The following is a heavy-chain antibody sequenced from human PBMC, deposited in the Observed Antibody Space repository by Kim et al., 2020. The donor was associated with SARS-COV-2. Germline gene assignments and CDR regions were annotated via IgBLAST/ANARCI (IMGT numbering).Heavy chain of an antibody. D-gene: IGHD2-2*01. V-gene: IGHV3-30-3*01. J-gene: IGHJ6*03. CDR3: ARGVVVVPAASSIRYYYYMDV. CDR2: ISYDGSNK. Sequence: GGSLRLSCAASGFTFSSYAMHWVRQAPGKGLEWVAVISYDGSNKYYADSVKGRFTISRDNSKNTLYLQMNSLRAEDTAVYCCARGVVVVPAASSIRYYYYMDVWGKGTTVTVSS. CDR1: GFTFSSYA.